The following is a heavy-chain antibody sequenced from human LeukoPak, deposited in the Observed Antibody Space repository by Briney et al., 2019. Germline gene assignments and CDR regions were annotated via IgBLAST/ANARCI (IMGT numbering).Heavy chain of an antibody. CDR3: ARFHISTGSFDF. V-gene: IGHV4-39*01. CDR2: IYYSGST. J-gene: IGHJ4*02. CDR1: GGSVSSYY. D-gene: IGHD3-9*01. Sequence: SETLSLTCTVSGGSVSSYYWGWIRQPPGKGLEWIGSIYYSGSTYDNPSLKSRVTISVDTSKNQFSLKLSSVTAADTAVYYCARFHISTGSFDFWGQGTLVTVSS.